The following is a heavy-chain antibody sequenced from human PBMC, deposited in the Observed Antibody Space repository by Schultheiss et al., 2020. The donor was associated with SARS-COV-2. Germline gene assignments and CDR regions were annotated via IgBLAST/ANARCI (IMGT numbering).Heavy chain of an antibody. V-gene: IGHV3-23*01. CDR1: GFTFSSYE. Sequence: GGSLRLSCAASGFTFSSYEMNWVRQAPGKGLEWVSAISGSGGSTYYADSVKGRFTISRDNSKNTLYLQMNSLRAEDTAVYYCAKSLGLVYYDFPEYYFDYWGQGTLVTVSS. CDR2: ISGSGGST. D-gene: IGHD3-3*01. J-gene: IGHJ4*02. CDR3: AKSLGLVYYDFPEYYFDY.